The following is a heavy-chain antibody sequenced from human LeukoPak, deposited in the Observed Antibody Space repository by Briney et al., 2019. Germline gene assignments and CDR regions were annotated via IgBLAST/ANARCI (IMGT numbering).Heavy chain of an antibody. CDR1: GFTFDDYA. J-gene: IGHJ4*02. V-gene: IGHV3-9*03. Sequence: SLRLSCAASGFTFDDYAMHWVRQTPGKGLEWVSGISWNSGSIGYADSVKGRFTISRDNAKNSLYLQMNSLRAEDMALYYCAKARHCSSTSCYWDYWGQGTLVTVSS. CDR2: ISWNSGSI. CDR3: AKARHCSSTSCYWDY. D-gene: IGHD2-2*01.